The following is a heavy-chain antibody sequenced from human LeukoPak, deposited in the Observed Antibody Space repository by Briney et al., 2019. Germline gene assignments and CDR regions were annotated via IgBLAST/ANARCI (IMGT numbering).Heavy chain of an antibody. D-gene: IGHD1-26*01. CDR3: AKDRRQGGRLHYFDY. Sequence: PGGSLRLSCAASGFTFSFYDMSWVRQVPGKGLEWVSTISGSGGSTNYPDSVRGRFTISRDNSKNTLYLQMNSLRAEDTAVYFCAKDRRQGGRLHYFDYWGQGALVTVS. J-gene: IGHJ4*02. CDR2: ISGSGGST. V-gene: IGHV3-23*01. CDR1: GFTFSFYD.